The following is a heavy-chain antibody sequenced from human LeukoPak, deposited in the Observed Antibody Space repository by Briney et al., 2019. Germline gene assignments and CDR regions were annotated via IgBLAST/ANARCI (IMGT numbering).Heavy chain of an antibody. CDR1: GFTFSNYN. CDR2: ISSSSSYI. V-gene: IGHV3-21*01. CDR3: ARVSSSVSKPLDY. Sequence: GGSLRLSCAASGFTFSNYNINWVRQAPGKGLEWVSSISSSSSYIYYADSVKGRFTISKDNAKNSLYLQMNSLRAEDTAVYYCARVSSSVSKPLDYWGQGTLVTVSS. J-gene: IGHJ4*02.